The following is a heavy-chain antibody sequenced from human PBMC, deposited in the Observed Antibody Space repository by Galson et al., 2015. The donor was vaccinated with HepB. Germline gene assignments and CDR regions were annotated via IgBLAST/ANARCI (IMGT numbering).Heavy chain of an antibody. Sequence: SLRLSCAASGFTFSDAWMTWVRQAPGQGLEWLGRINSKTDGGTADHASPVKGRFTISRDDSKNTLYLQMNSLKTEDTAVYYCSTDSRHNFAFWGQGTLVTVSS. V-gene: IGHV3-15*01. CDR1: GFTFSDAW. J-gene: IGHJ4*02. CDR2: INSKTDGGTA. CDR3: STDSRHNFAF.